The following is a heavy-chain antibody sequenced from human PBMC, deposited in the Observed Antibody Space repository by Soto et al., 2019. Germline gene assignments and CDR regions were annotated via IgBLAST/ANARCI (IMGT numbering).Heavy chain of an antibody. CDR2: ISYDGSNK. CDR1: GFTFSSYS. CDR3: ARDNEQQLTLDY. Sequence: PGGSLRLSCAASGFTFSSYSMHWVRQAPGKGLEWVAVISYDGSNKYYADSVKGRFTISRDNSKNTLYLQINSLRAEDTAMYYCARDNEQQLTLDYWGQGTVLTVCS. J-gene: IGHJ4*02. V-gene: IGHV3-30*04. D-gene: IGHD6-13*01.